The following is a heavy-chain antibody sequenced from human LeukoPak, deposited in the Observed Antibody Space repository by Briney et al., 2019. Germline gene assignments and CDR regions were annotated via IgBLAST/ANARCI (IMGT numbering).Heavy chain of an antibody. J-gene: IGHJ5*02. CDR1: GGSISSGGYY. CDR3: ARVQLWPLDWFDP. Sequence: SQTPSLTCTVSGGSISSGGYYWSWIRQHPGKGLEWIGYIYYSGSTYYNPSLKSRVTISVDTSKNQFSLKLSSVTAADTAVYYCARVQLWPLDWFDPWGQGTLVTVSS. CDR2: IYYSGST. V-gene: IGHV4-31*02. D-gene: IGHD5-18*01.